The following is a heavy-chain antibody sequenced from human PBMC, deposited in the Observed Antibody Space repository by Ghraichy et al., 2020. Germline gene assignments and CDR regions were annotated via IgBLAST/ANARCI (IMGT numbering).Heavy chain of an antibody. D-gene: IGHD2/OR15-2a*01. V-gene: IGHV3-23*01. Sequence: GESLNISCTASGFTFTNYAMTWVRQAPGKGLEWVSTISESGGTTYYADSVKGRFTISRDNSKNTLYLHMDSLRAEDTAVYSCAKSFREVSGSTYFLFFDSWGQGTLVTVS. CDR3: AKSFREVSGSTYFLFFDS. J-gene: IGHJ4*02. CDR1: GFTFTNYA. CDR2: ISESGGTT.